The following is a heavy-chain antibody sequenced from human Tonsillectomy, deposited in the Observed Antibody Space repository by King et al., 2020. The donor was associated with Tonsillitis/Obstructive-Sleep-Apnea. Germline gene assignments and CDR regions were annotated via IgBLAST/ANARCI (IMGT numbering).Heavy chain of an antibody. V-gene: IGHV3-30*04. CDR2: ISYDGSNK. CDR3: ARVTLDHIAAAANY. D-gene: IGHD6-13*01. CDR1: GFTFSNYA. J-gene: IGHJ4*02. Sequence: VQLVESGGGVVQPGRSLRLSCAASGFTFSNYAMHWVRQAPGKGLEWVAVISYDGSNKYYADSVKGRFTIARHNSKNTLYLQMNSLRAEDTAVYYCARVTLDHIAAAANYWGQGTLVTVSS.